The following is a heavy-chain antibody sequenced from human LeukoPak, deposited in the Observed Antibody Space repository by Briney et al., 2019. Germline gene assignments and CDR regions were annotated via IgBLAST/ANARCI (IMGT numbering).Heavy chain of an antibody. D-gene: IGHD6-6*01. CDR1: GYTFTGYY. J-gene: IGHJ1*01. Sequence: ASVKVSCKDSGYTFTGYYMHGVRQAPGQGLEWMGRINPNSGGTNYAQKFQGRVTMTRDTSISTAYMELSRLRSDDTAVYYCARDPDDSSSSLYFQHWGQGTLVTVSS. CDR3: ARDPDDSSSSLYFQH. CDR2: INPNSGGT. V-gene: IGHV1-2*06.